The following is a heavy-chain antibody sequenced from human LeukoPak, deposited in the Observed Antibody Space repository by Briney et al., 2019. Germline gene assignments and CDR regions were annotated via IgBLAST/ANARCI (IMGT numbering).Heavy chain of an antibody. J-gene: IGHJ5*02. CDR2: IYTSGST. CDR3: AREARYCSSTSCSLWFDP. CDR1: GGSISSYY. Sequence: SETLSLTCTVSGGSISSYYWSWIWQPAGKGLEWIGRIYTSGSTNYNPSLKSRVTMSVDTSKNQFSLKLSSVTAADTAVYYCAREARYCSSTSCSLWFDPWGQGTLVTVSS. D-gene: IGHD2-2*01. V-gene: IGHV4-4*07.